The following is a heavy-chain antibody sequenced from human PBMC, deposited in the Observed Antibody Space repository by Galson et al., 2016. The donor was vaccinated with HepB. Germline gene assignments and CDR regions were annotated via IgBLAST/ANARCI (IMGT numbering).Heavy chain of an antibody. J-gene: IGHJ3*02. V-gene: IGHV3-30*18. CDR3: AKDQGILRHFDWLTYDAFDM. CDR1: GFAFSNYA. CDR2: VSYDGRNK. Sequence: SLRLSCAASGFAFSNYAMHWVRQAPGKGLEWVAVVSYDGRNKYYADSVKGRFTISRDNSKNTVYLQMNSLRPEDTAVYYCAKDQGILRHFDWLTYDAFDMWGQGTMVTVSS. D-gene: IGHD3-9*01.